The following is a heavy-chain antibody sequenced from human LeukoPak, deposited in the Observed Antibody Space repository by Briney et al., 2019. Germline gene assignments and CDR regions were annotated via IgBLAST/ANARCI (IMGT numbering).Heavy chain of an antibody. V-gene: IGHV3-23*01. Sequence: HTGGSLRLSCAASGFTFSSYAMSWVRQAPGKGLEWVAAISGSGGSTYYADSVKGRFTISRDNSKNTLYLQMNSLRAEDTAVYYCAKPMYSSGRSGYFDYWGQGTLVTVSS. CDR2: ISGSGGST. CDR1: GFTFSSYA. J-gene: IGHJ4*02. D-gene: IGHD6-19*01. CDR3: AKPMYSSGRSGYFDY.